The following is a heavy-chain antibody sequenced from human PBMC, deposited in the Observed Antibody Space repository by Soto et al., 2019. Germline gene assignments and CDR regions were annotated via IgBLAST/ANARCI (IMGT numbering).Heavy chain of an antibody. CDR3: ARDFSPDYCDAFPI. CDR2: INAGNGNT. D-gene: IGHD2-15*01. Sequence: QVQLVQSGAEVKKPGASVKVSCKASGYTFTSYAMHWVRQAPGQRLEWMGWINAGNGNTKYSQKFQGRVTITRDTSASAAYMELSSLRSEDTAVYYCARDFSPDYCDAFPIWGQGTMVTVSS. V-gene: IGHV1-3*01. J-gene: IGHJ3*02. CDR1: GYTFTSYA.